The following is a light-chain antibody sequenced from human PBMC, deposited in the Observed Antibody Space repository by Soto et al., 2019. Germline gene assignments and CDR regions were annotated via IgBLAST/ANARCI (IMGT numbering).Light chain of an antibody. CDR2: DVI. CDR1: SSDVGAYIY. CDR3: CSYAGSYTQV. J-gene: IGLJ1*01. Sequence: QSALTQPRSVSGSPGQSVTFSCTGTSSDVGAYIYVSWYQQHPGKAPKLIIYDVIKRPSGVPDRFSGSKSGNTASLTISGLQAEDEADYYCCSYAGSYTQVFGTGTKAPS. V-gene: IGLV2-11*01.